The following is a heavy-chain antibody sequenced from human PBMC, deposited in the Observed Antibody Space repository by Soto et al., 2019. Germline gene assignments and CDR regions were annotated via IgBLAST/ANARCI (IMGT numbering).Heavy chain of an antibody. CDR2: ISESGSP. Sequence: LQESGSGLVRPSQTLSLTCAVSGGSVNSGGFSWSWIRQPPGKGLEWIGYISESGSPNYNLSLKSRVTISLDRSRNHFSLNLRSVTAADTAIYYCARETRARFDPWGQGILVAVSS. CDR1: GGSVNSGGFS. CDR3: ARETRARFDP. J-gene: IGHJ5*02. V-gene: IGHV4-30-2*01.